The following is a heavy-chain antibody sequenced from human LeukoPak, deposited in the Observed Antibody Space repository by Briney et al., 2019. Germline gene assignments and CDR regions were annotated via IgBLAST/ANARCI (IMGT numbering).Heavy chain of an antibody. CDR3: ARAAGYYYDSSGYYYSY. D-gene: IGHD3-22*01. CDR1: GGTFSSYA. J-gene: IGHJ4*02. V-gene: IGHV1-69*06. Sequence: VASVKVSCKASGGTFSSYAISWVRQAPGQGLEWMGGIIPIFGTADYAQKFQGRVTITADKSTSTAYMELSSLRSEDTAVYYCARAAGYYYDSSGYYYSYWGQGTLVTVSS. CDR2: IIPIFGTA.